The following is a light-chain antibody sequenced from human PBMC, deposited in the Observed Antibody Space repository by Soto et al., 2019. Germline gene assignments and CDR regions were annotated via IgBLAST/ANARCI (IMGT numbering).Light chain of an antibody. Sequence: DLQMTQFPSTLSASVGDRVTITCRPSQSISSWLAWYQQKPGKAPKLLIYKASSLESGVPSRFSGSGSGTEFTLTISSLQPDDFATYSCLQYNTSPWTFGQGTKVEIK. J-gene: IGKJ1*01. CDR2: KAS. CDR3: LQYNTSPWT. CDR1: QSISSW. V-gene: IGKV1-5*03.